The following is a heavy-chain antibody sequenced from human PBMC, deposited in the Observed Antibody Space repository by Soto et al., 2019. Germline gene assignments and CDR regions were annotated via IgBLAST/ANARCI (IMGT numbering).Heavy chain of an antibody. Sequence: QVQLVQSGAEVKKPGSSVKVSCKASGGTFSSYAISWVRQAPGQGVEWMGGIIPIFGTANYAQKFQGRVTITADESTRTAYMELSSLRSEDTAVYYCASGPLRFGNSGYDYLLLFDYWGQGTLVTVSS. CDR1: GGTFSSYA. CDR3: ASGPLRFGNSGYDYLLLFDY. CDR2: IIPIFGTA. D-gene: IGHD5-12*01. J-gene: IGHJ4*02. V-gene: IGHV1-69*01.